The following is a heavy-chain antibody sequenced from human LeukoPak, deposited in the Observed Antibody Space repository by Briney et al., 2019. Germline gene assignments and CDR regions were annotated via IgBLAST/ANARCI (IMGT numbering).Heavy chain of an antibody. J-gene: IGHJ4*02. Sequence: QPGGSLRLSCAASGFTFSSYAMSWVRQAPGKGLEWVSSISGTGGYTYYADSVKGRFTISRDNSKNTLYLQMNSLRVEDTATYYCAKETRPAATELGIDHWGQGTLVTVSS. CDR3: AKETRPAATELGIDH. V-gene: IGHV3-23*01. CDR2: ISGTGGYT. D-gene: IGHD2-2*01. CDR1: GFTFSSYA.